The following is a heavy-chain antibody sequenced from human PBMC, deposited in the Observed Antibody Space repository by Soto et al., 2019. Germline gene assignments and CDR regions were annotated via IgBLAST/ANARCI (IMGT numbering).Heavy chain of an antibody. J-gene: IGHJ3*02. CDR1: GGSISSGGYY. CDR3: AGETSDYDILTAPTTSDI. V-gene: IGHV4-31*03. D-gene: IGHD3-9*01. CDR2: IYYSGST. Sequence: SETLSLTCTVSGGSISSGGYYWSWIRQHPGKGLEWIGYIYYSGSTYYNPSLKSRVTISVDTSKKQISLKVSSVTAADTAVCYCAGETSDYDILTAPTTSDIWGQGTMVTVSS.